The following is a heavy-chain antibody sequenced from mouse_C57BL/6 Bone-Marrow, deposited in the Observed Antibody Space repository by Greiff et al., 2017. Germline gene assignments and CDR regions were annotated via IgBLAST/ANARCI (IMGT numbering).Heavy chain of an antibody. J-gene: IGHJ3*01. CDR2: IYPGSGST. Sequence: QVQLQQPGAELVKPGASVKMSCKASGYTFTSYWITWVKQRPGQGLEWIGDIYPGSGSTNYNEKFKSKATLTVDTSSSTAYMQLSSLTSEDSAVYYCARWDYSNYDWCAYWGQGTLVTVSA. V-gene: IGHV1-55*01. D-gene: IGHD2-5*01. CDR1: GYTFTSYW. CDR3: ARWDYSNYDWCAY.